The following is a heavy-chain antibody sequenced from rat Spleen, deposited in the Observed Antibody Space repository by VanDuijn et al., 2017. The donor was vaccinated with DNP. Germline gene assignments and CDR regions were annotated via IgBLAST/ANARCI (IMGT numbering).Heavy chain of an antibody. D-gene: IGHD1-2*01. V-gene: IGHV5-7*01. CDR3: TKGSHFDS. J-gene: IGHJ2*01. CDR1: GFNFNDYW. Sequence: EVQLVESGGGLVQPGRSLKLSCAASGFNFNDYWMGWVRQAPGKGLEWVATISYDGYSTYYRDSVKGRFTISRDNAKSTLYLQMDSLRSEDTAIYYCTKGSHFDSWGQGVMVTVSS. CDR2: ISYDGYST.